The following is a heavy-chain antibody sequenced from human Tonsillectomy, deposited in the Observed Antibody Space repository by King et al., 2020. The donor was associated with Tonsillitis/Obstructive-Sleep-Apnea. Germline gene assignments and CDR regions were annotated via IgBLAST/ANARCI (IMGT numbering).Heavy chain of an antibody. D-gene: IGHD2-15*01. CDR2: IYHSGST. CDR3: ARNGYCSGGSCYDFDY. V-gene: IGHV4-4*02. J-gene: IGHJ4*02. CDR1: GGSISSSNW. Sequence: VQLQESGPGLVKPSGTLSLTCAVSGGSISSSNWWSWVRQPPGKGLEWIGGIYHSGSTNYNPSLKSRVTISGDKAKKQFSLKLSSVTAADTAVYYCARNGYCSGGSCYDFDYWGQGTLVTVSS.